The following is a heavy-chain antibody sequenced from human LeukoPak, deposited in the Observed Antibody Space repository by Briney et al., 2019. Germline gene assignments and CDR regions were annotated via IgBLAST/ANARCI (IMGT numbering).Heavy chain of an antibody. CDR1: GYTLTSYD. Sequence: ASVKVSCKASGYTLTSYDINWVRQATGQGLEWMGWMNPNSGETGYAQKFQGRVTITRNTSISTAYMELSSLRSEDTAVYYCARGTLDTAMVHYYYYYYMDVWGKGTTVTVSS. D-gene: IGHD5-18*01. J-gene: IGHJ6*03. CDR3: ARGTLDTAMVHYYYYYYMDV. V-gene: IGHV1-8*03. CDR2: MNPNSGET.